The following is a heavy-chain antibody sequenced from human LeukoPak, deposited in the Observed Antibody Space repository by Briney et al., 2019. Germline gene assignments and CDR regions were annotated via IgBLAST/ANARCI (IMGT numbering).Heavy chain of an antibody. CDR1: GFXFSTYN. CDR2: VGGTDGRT. V-gene: IGHV3-23*01. Sequence: GGSLRLSCAASGFXFSTYNINWVRQAPGKGLEWVSAVGGTDGRTYYAAFVKGRFTFSRDNSKNTLYLQMNSLRAEDTAVYYCAKDGSYYFDYWGQGTLVTVSS. CDR3: AKDGSYYFDY. J-gene: IGHJ4*02.